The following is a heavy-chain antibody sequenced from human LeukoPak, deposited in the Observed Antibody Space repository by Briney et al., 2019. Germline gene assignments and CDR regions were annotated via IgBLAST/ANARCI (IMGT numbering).Heavy chain of an antibody. V-gene: IGHV4-34*01. CDR3: ARGPYCSSTSCKDY. D-gene: IGHD2-2*01. CDR1: GGSFSGYY. CDR2: INHSGST. J-gene: IGHJ4*02. Sequence: SETLSLTCAVYGGSFSGYYWSWIRQPPGKGLEWIGEINHSGSTNYNPSLKSRVTISADTSKNQFSLKLSSVTAADTAVYYCARGPYCSSTSCKDYWGQGTLVTVSS.